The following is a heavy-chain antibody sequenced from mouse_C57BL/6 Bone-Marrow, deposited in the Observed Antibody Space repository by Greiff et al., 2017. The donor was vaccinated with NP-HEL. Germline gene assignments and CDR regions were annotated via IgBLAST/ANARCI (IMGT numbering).Heavy chain of an antibody. Sequence: VQLQQSGAELVRPGASVKLSCTASGFNIKDDYMHWVKQRPEQGLEWIGWIDPENGDTEYASKFQGKATITADTSSNTAYLQLSSLTSEDTAVYYCTTHGNYVYWGQGTTLTVSS. J-gene: IGHJ2*01. D-gene: IGHD2-1*01. V-gene: IGHV14-4*01. CDR3: TTHGNYVY. CDR2: IDPENGDT. CDR1: GFNIKDDY.